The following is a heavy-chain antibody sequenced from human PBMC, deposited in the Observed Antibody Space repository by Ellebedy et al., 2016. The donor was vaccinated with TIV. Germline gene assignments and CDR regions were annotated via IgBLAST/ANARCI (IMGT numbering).Heavy chain of an antibody. V-gene: IGHV3-23*01. CDR2: ISGSGNNT. CDR3: AKNPGSSPYHVLDV. CDR1: GFTFSSNA. J-gene: IGHJ6*02. Sequence: GESLKISCAASGFTFSSNAMSWVRQAPGKGLELVSVISGSGNNTYYGGSVKGRFTISRDTSKNTLYLQMNSLRADDTAIYYCAKNPGSSPYHVLDVWGQGTTVTVSS. D-gene: IGHD3-10*01.